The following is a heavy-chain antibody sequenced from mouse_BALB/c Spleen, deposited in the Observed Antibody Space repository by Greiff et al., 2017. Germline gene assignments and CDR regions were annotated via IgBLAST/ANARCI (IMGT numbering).Heavy chain of an antibody. V-gene: IGHV1-9*01. J-gene: IGHJ4*01. D-gene: IGHD2-3*01. CDR1: GYTFSSYW. Sequence: VKLVESGAELMKPGASVKISCKATGYTFSSYWIEWVKQRPGHGLEWIGEILPGSGSTNYNEKFKGKATFTADTSSNTAYMQLSSLTSEDSAVYYCARWLLPGYAMDYWGQGTSVTVSS. CDR3: ARWLLPGYAMDY. CDR2: ILPGSGST.